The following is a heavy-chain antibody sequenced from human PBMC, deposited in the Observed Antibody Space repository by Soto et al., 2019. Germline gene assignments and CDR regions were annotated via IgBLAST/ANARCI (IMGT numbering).Heavy chain of an antibody. CDR1: GFRLSYSG. Sequence: QVQLVESGGGVVQPGGSLTLSCAASGFRLSYSGMHWVRQAPGKGLKWLAVIWYDGTEIYDADSGKGRFTISRDTSKNILYLQMNNLRADDTAIYYCAKSRDGYHHGYSWGQGTLVSVSS. D-gene: IGHD5-12*01. CDR3: AKSRDGYHHGYS. V-gene: IGHV3-33*06. J-gene: IGHJ4*02. CDR2: IWYDGTEI.